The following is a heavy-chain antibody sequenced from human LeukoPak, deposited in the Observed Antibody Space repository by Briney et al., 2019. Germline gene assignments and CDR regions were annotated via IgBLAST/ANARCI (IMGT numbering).Heavy chain of an antibody. Sequence: SETLSLTCTVSGGSISSYYWSWIRQPPGKGLEWIGYIYYGGSTNNNPSLKSRVTISVDTSKNEFSLKLNSVTAADTAVYYCARAGGYLLYFDSWGQGTLATVSS. CDR3: ARAGGYLLYFDS. CDR1: GGSISSYY. D-gene: IGHD5-12*01. J-gene: IGHJ4*02. V-gene: IGHV4-59*08. CDR2: IYYGGST.